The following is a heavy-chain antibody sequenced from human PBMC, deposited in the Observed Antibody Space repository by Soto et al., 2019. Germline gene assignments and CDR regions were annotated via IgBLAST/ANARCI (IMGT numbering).Heavy chain of an antibody. J-gene: IGHJ2*01. CDR2: IYYTGSS. CDR3: ARASRGYWYFDL. Sequence: SETLSLTCTVSGGSVNSATNYWSWIRHRPGEGLELIGYIYYTGSSYYNPSLKSRITISVDTSKNQFSLNLNSVTATDTAVYYCARASRGYWYFDLWGRGTLVTVSS. D-gene: IGHD1-1*01. CDR1: GGSVNSATNY. V-gene: IGHV4-31*03.